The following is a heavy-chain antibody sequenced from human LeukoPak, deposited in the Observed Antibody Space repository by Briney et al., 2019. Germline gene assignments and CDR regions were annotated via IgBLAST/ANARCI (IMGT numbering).Heavy chain of an antibody. Sequence: GGSLRLSCAASGFTFSNYWMHWVRQAPGKGRVWVSRINGDGSGTIYADSVKGRISISRDNAKNTLLLQMNSLRAEDTAVYYCARGGFYDLGSPIYWGQGTLVTVSS. CDR2: INGDGSGT. CDR3: ARGGFYDLGSPIY. CDR1: GFTFSNYW. J-gene: IGHJ4*02. V-gene: IGHV3-74*01. D-gene: IGHD3-10*01.